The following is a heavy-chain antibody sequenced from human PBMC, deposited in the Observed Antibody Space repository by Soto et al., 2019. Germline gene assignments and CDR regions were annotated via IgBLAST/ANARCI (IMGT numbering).Heavy chain of an antibody. CDR2: IIPILGIA. J-gene: IGHJ3*02. CDR1: RVGFGSKT. D-gene: IGHD1-1*01. Sequence: CEAPRVGFGSKTISSVQHSPRQGLEWMGRIIPILGIANYAQKFQGRVTITADKSTSTAYMELSSLRADDTAVYYCARWYNWNGERALDIWGQGTMVTV. CDR3: ARWYNWNGERALDI. V-gene: IGHV1-69*02.